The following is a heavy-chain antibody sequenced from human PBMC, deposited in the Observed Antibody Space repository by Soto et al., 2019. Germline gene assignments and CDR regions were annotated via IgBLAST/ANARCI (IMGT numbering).Heavy chain of an antibody. V-gene: IGHV3-73*01. Sequence: EVQLEESGGGLVQPGGSLKLSCAASGFTFSNSAVHWVRQASGKGLEWVGRVRSKGNNYATAYTESVKGRFTISRDDSKNTAYLQMNSLKTEDTAXXYXXXXXYXSGWHYWGQGTLVTVSS. J-gene: IGHJ4*02. CDR3: XXXXYXSGWHY. CDR2: VRSKGNNYAT. CDR1: GFTFSNSA. D-gene: IGHD6-19*01.